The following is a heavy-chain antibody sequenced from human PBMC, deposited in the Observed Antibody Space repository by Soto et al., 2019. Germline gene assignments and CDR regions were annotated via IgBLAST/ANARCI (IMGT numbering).Heavy chain of an antibody. Sequence: AASVKVSCKASGYTFTSYDINWVRQATGQGLEWMGWMSPNSGNTGYAQKFQGRVTMTRNTSISTAYMELSSLSSEDTAVYYCARGKWITSDWGPTRENYYEMDVWGQGTTVTVSS. CDR3: ARGKWITSDWGPTRENYYEMDV. V-gene: IGHV1-8*01. CDR1: GYTFTSYD. D-gene: IGHD7-27*01. J-gene: IGHJ6*02. CDR2: MSPNSGNT.